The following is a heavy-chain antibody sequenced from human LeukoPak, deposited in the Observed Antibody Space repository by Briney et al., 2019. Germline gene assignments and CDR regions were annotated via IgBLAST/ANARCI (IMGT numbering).Heavy chain of an antibody. CDR3: ARDVGVRDRASFGY. D-gene: IGHD3-16*01. Sequence: GGSLRLSCAASGFTVSSNYISWVRQAPGKGLEWVSVIYSGGSTYYADSVKGRFTISRDNSKNTLYLQMNSLRAEDTAVYYCARDVGVRDRASFGYWGQGTLVTVS. V-gene: IGHV3-66*01. J-gene: IGHJ4*02. CDR1: GFTVSSNY. CDR2: IYSGGST.